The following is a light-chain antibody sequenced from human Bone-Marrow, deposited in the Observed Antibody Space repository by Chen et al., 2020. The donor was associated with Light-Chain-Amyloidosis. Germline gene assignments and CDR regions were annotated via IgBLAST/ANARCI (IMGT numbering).Light chain of an antibody. CDR1: QSVLYNSNNKNC. V-gene: IGKV4-1*01. CDR3: QQYYSTPLT. CDR2: WAS. Sequence: DIVMTQSPDSLAVSLGERATINCKSSQSVLYNSNNKNCIAWYQQKPGQPPKLLIYWASTRESGVPDRFSGSGSGTDITLTIRSLQAEDVAVYYCQQYYSTPLTFGQGTKVEIK. J-gene: IGKJ1*01.